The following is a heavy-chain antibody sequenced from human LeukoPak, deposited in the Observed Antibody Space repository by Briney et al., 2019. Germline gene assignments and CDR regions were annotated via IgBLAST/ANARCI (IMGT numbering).Heavy chain of an antibody. D-gene: IGHD3-10*01. CDR2: INHSGST. CDR1: GGXFSDYY. J-gene: IGHJ5*02. CDR3: ARVGYHGSGSYYEAPS. V-gene: IGHV4-34*01. Sequence: SETLSLTCDVYGGXFSDYYCTWIRQPPGKGLEWVGEINHSGSTNYNASLKSRVTISVDTSKNQFSLKLSSVTAAYTAVYYCARVGYHGSGSYYEAPSWGQGTLVTVSS.